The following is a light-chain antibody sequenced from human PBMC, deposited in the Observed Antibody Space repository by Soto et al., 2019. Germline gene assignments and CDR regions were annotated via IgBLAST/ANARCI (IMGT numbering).Light chain of an antibody. CDR2: EGT. CDR3: CSYAGTTTYVV. J-gene: IGLJ2*01. CDR1: SSDVGSYNL. V-gene: IGLV2-23*01. Sequence: ALTQPASVSGSPGQSITISCTGTSSDVGSYNLVSWYQQHPGKAPKLMIFEGTKRPSGISSRFSGSKSGNTASLTISGLQAEDEADYYCCSYAGTTTYVVFGGGTKLTVL.